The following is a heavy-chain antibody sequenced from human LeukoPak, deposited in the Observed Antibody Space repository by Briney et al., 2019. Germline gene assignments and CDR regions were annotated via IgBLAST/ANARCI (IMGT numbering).Heavy chain of an antibody. Sequence: NPSETLSLTCTVSGGSISSYYWSWIRQPPGKGLEWIGYIYYSGSTNYNPSLKSRVTISVDTSKNQFSLKLSSVTAADTAVYYCARHRVYSSSWGEGFDPWGQGTLVTVSS. D-gene: IGHD6-13*01. J-gene: IGHJ5*02. V-gene: IGHV4-59*08. CDR1: GGSISSYY. CDR3: ARHRVYSSSWGEGFDP. CDR2: IYYSGST.